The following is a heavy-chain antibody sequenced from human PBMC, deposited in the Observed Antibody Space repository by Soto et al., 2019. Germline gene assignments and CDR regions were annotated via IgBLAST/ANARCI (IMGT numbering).Heavy chain of an antibody. V-gene: IGHV3-30*18. J-gene: IGHJ4*02. CDR1: GFTFSSYG. CDR3: AEDPGAYHRGWYYDY. D-gene: IGHD6-19*01. CDR2: ISYDGSNK. Sequence: QVQLVESGGGVVQPGRSLRLSCAASGFTFSSYGMHWVRQAPGKGLEWVAIISYDGSNKFYADSVKGRFTISRDNSRNTLYLQMNSLRADDTAVYYCAEDPGAYHRGWYYDYWGQGTLVTVSS.